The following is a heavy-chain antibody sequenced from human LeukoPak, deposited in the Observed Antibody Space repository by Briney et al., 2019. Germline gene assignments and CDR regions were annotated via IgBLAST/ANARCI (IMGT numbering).Heavy chain of an antibody. J-gene: IGHJ5*02. CDR1: GYTFTSYA. D-gene: IGHD6-19*01. Sequence: GASVKVSCKASGYTFTSYAMNWVRQAPGQGLEWMGWINTNTGNPTYAQGFTGRFVFSLDTSVSTAYLQIGSLKAEDTAVYYCAKYNSGWYRWFDPWGQGTLVIVSS. V-gene: IGHV7-4-1*01. CDR2: INTNTGNP. CDR3: AKYNSGWYRWFDP.